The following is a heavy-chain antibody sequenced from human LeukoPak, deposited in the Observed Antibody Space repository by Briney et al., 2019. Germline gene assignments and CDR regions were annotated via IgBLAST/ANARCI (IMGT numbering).Heavy chain of an antibody. CDR1: GGSISSSNW. J-gene: IGHJ6*03. Sequence: SETLSLTCAVSGGSISSSNWWSWVRQPPGKGLEWIGEIYHSGSTNYNPSLKSRVTISVDTSKNQFSLKLSSVTAADTAVYYCARRRITMVRGVTVAQYYYYMDVWGKGTTVTVSS. V-gene: IGHV4-4*02. CDR2: IYHSGST. CDR3: ARRRITMVRGVTVAQYYYYMDV. D-gene: IGHD3-10*01.